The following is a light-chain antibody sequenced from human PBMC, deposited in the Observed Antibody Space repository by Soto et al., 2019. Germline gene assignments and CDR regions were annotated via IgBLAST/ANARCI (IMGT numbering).Light chain of an antibody. CDR1: QRVSNNY. Sequence: EIELTQSLGTLSPSPGGRATLSCRARQRVSNNYLAWHQQKPCQAPRLLIYGASNRATGIPDRFSGRGPGAHFHLTLCRREPGDFPVYYCQQYGRSGTLGQGTNVDIK. V-gene: IGKV3-20*01. J-gene: IGKJ1*01. CDR3: QQYGRSGT. CDR2: GAS.